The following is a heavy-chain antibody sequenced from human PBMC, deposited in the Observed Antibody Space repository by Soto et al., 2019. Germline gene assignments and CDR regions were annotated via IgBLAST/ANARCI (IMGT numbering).Heavy chain of an antibody. CDR1: GFTLSTSA. J-gene: IGHJ3*01. CDR2: INTDGDVR. CDR3: PRREVFDL. Sequence: GGFMRLSCKVSGFTLSTSAMHWVRQAPGKGLEWVSYINTDGDVRHYADSVKGRFTVSRDNAKNLVYLQMNNVGTDDTAVYFCPRREVFDLWGQGATVTVSS. V-gene: IGHV3-48*01.